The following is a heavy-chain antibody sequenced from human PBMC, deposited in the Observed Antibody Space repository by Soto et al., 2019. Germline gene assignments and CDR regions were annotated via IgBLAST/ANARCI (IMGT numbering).Heavy chain of an antibody. CDR1: GFGFSSYW. D-gene: IGHD5-12*01. CDR3: AREMATISLGAFDI. V-gene: IGHV3-74*01. CDR2: TNNDGSAT. J-gene: IGHJ3*02. Sequence: GGSLRLSCAASGFGFSSYWMHWVRQAPGKGLVWVSRTNNDGSATTYADSVRGRFTSFRDNAKNTLFLQMTSLGVEDTAVYYCAREMATISLGAFDIWGEGTRVTFS.